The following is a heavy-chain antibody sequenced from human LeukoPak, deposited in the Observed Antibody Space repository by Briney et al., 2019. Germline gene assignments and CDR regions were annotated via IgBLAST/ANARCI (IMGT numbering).Heavy chain of an antibody. CDR3: ARDRWASSGGAFDI. J-gene: IGHJ3*02. V-gene: IGHV4-59*01. CDR2: IYYSGST. CDR1: GGSISSYY. Sequence: SETLSLTCTVSGGSISSYYWSWIRQPPGKGLEWIGYIYYSGSTNYNPSLKSRVTISVDTSKNQFSLKLSSATAADTAVYYCARDRWASSGGAFDIWGQGTMVTVSS. D-gene: IGHD3-22*01.